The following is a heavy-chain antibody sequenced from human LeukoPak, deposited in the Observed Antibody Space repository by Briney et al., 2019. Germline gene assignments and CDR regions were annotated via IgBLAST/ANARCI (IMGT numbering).Heavy chain of an antibody. D-gene: IGHD5-12*01. V-gene: IGHV3-23*01. Sequence: GGSLRPSCAPSGFTFSNYAVSWVRQAPGKGLEWVSSISGSGGTTYYADSVKGRFTTSRDNSKNTLYLQMNSLRAEDTAVSSCAKDPYRASSGLVDYWGQGTLVTVSS. CDR3: AKDPYRASSGLVDY. J-gene: IGHJ4*02. CDR2: ISGSGGTT. CDR1: GFTFSNYA.